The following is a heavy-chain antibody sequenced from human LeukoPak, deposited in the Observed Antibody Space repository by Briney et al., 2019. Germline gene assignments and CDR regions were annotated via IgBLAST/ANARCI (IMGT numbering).Heavy chain of an antibody. CDR3: AKDVSGGETY. Sequence: GGSLRLSCAASGFTFTNYAMNWVRQAPGKGLEWVSSISGSGGSTYYADSVKGRFTISRDNSKNTLYLQMNSLRAEDTAVYYCAKDVSGGETYWGQGTLVTVSS. V-gene: IGHV3-23*01. D-gene: IGHD1-26*01. CDR2: ISGSGGST. J-gene: IGHJ4*02. CDR1: GFTFTNYA.